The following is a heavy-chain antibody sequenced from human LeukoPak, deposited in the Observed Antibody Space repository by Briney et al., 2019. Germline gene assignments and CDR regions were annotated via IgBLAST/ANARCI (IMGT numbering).Heavy chain of an antibody. Sequence: GGSLRLSCEASGFTFSNFGMTWVRQAPGKGLEWVSSISSSSSYIYYADSVKGRFIIARDNAKNSLYLQVNSLRAEDTAVYYCARVQTPYYGGDEIAYWGQGTLVTVSS. CDR1: GFTFSNFG. J-gene: IGHJ4*02. CDR2: ISSSSSYI. D-gene: IGHD2-21*01. CDR3: ARVQTPYYGGDEIAY. V-gene: IGHV3-21*01.